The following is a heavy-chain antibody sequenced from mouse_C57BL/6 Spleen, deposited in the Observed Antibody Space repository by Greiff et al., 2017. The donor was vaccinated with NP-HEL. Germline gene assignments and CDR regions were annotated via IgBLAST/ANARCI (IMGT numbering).Heavy chain of an antibody. D-gene: IGHD1-2*01. CDR1: GYSFTGYY. J-gene: IGHJ2*01. Sequence: EVQLQQSGPELVKPGASVKISCKASGYSFTGYYMNWVKQSPEKSLEWIGEINPSTGGTTYNQKFKAKATLTVDKSSSTAYMQLKSLTSEDSAVYYCARGGTLRRVDYWGQGTTLTVSS. CDR2: INPSTGGT. V-gene: IGHV1-42*01. CDR3: ARGGTLRRVDY.